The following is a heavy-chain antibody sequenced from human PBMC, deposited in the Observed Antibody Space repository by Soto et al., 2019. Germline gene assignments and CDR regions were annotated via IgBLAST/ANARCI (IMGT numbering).Heavy chain of an antibody. Sequence: NPSETLSLTCSVSGGSITSFFWSWIRQPPGKGLEWIGKTYYSGNTHYNPSLKSRVTISVDLSKNQFSLELRSVTAADTAVYYCARSPVRYITQFGEVTHSLDYWGQGALVTVSS. J-gene: IGHJ4*02. CDR3: ARSPVRYITQFGEVTHSLDY. V-gene: IGHV4-59*01. CDR1: GGSITSFF. CDR2: TYYSGNT. D-gene: IGHD3-3*01.